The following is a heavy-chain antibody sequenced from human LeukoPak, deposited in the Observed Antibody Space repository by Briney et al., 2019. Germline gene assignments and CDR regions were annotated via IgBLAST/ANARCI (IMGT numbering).Heavy chain of an antibody. CDR2: IYHSGST. D-gene: IGHD6-6*01. Sequence: PSETLSLTCAVSGFFISSGHYWGWIRQPPGKGLEWIGSIYHSGSTYYNPSLKSRVTISVDTSKNQFSLKLSSVTAADTAVYYCARGLPRIAARFWTDYWGQGTLVTVSS. CDR3: ARGLPRIAARFWTDY. V-gene: IGHV4-38-2*01. J-gene: IGHJ4*02. CDR1: GFFISSGHY.